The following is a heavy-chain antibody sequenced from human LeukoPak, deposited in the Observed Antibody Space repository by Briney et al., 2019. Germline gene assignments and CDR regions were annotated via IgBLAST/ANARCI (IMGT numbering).Heavy chain of an antibody. CDR3: ARGGSRHYFDY. Sequence: SETLSLTCTVSGGSISSYYWSWIRQPPGKGLEWIGYIYYSGSTNYNPSLKSRVTISVVTSKNQFSLKLSSVTAADTAVYYCARGGSRHYFDYWGQGTLVTVSS. J-gene: IGHJ4*02. CDR2: IYYSGST. D-gene: IGHD2-15*01. V-gene: IGHV4-59*01. CDR1: GGSISSYY.